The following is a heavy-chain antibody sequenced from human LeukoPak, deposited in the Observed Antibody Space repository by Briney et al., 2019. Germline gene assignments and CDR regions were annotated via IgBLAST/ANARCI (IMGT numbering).Heavy chain of an antibody. CDR3: ARGDDILTGYYAFDI. Sequence: SETLSLTCAVSGGSISSGGYSWSWIRQPPGKGLEWIGYIYHSGSTYYNPSLKSRVTISVDRSKNQFSLKLSSVTAADTAVYYCARGDDILTGYYAFDIWGQGTIVTVSS. CDR1: GGSISSGGYS. V-gene: IGHV4-30-2*01. J-gene: IGHJ3*02. CDR2: IYHSGST. D-gene: IGHD3-9*01.